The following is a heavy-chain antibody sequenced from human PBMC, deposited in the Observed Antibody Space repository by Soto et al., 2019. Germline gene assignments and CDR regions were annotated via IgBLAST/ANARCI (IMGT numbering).Heavy chain of an antibody. V-gene: IGHV4-39*02. CDR1: GGSISSSSYY. CDR3: ARDFGGLLSNSVFDY. Sequence: QLQLQESGPGLVKPSETLSLTCTVSGGSISSSSYYWGWIRQPPGKGLEWIGSIYYSGGTYYNPSLKSRVPISVDTSNNQCSLKLSSVTAADTAVYYCARDFGGLLSNSVFDYWGQGTLVTVSS. D-gene: IGHD3-10*01. CDR2: IYYSGGT. J-gene: IGHJ4*02.